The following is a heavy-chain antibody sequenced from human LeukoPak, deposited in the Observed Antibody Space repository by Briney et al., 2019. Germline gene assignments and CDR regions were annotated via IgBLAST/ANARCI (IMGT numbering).Heavy chain of an antibody. Sequence: PSETLSLTCAVYGGSFSGYYWSWIRQPPGKGLEWIGEINHSGSTNYNPSLKSRVTISVDTSKNQFSLKLSSVTAADTAVYYCARGRTVRGVIIPPRNNWFDPWGQGTLVTVSS. J-gene: IGHJ5*02. V-gene: IGHV4-34*01. CDR3: ARGRTVRGVIIPPRNNWFDP. D-gene: IGHD3-10*01. CDR1: GGSFSGYY. CDR2: INHSGST.